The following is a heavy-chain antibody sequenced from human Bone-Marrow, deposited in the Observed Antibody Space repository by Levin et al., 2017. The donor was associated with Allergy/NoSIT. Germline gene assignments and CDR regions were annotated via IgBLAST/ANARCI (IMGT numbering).Heavy chain of an antibody. CDR1: GYSFTSYW. Sequence: GESLKISCKGSGYSFTSYWIGWVRQMPGKGLEWMGIIYPGDSDTRYSPSFQGQVTISADKSISTAYLQWSSLKASDTAMYYCARHRTTAAGTNYYYYYMDVWGKGTTVTVSS. CDR2: IYPGDSDT. V-gene: IGHV5-51*01. CDR3: ARHRTTAAGTNYYYYYMDV. J-gene: IGHJ6*03. D-gene: IGHD6-13*01.